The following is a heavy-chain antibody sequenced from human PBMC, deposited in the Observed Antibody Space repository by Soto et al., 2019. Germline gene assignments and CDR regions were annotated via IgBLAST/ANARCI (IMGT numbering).Heavy chain of an antibody. CDR2: ISYDGSNK. Sequence: GGSLRLSCAASGFTFSSYAMHWVRQAPGKGLEWVAVISYDGSNKYYADSVKGRFTISRDNSKNTLYLQMNSLRAEDTAVYYCARDLQIVGATYYYYGMDVWGQGTTVTVSS. V-gene: IGHV3-30-3*01. CDR3: ARDLQIVGATYYYYGMDV. D-gene: IGHD1-26*01. J-gene: IGHJ6*02. CDR1: GFTFSSYA.